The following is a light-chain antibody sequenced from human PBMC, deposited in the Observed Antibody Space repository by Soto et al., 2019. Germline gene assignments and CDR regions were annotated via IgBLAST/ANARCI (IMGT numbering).Light chain of an antibody. V-gene: IGKV1-5*01. CDR2: DAS. CDR3: QQYRVKPFT. CDR1: QSIDSW. Sequence: DIQMTQSPSTLSASVGDRVTIACRASQSIDSWLAWYQQKPGKAPKFLIYDASDLESGVPSRFSGSGSGTEFTLTISSLQPDDFATYYCQQYRVKPFTFGQGTKVEIK. J-gene: IGKJ2*01.